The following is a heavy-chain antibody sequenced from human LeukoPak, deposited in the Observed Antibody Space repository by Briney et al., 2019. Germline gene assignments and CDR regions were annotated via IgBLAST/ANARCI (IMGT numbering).Heavy chain of an antibody. V-gene: IGHV4-30-4*01. J-gene: IGHJ5*02. CDR1: GGSISSGDYY. Sequence: PSETLSLTCTVPGGSISSGDYYWSWIRQPPGKGLEWIGYIYYSGSTYYNPSLKSRVTISVDTSKNQFSLKLSSVTAADTAVYYCARVRTYYDFWSGYSYNWFDPWGQGTLVTVSS. CDR3: ARVRTYYDFWSGYSYNWFDP. D-gene: IGHD3-3*01. CDR2: IYYSGST.